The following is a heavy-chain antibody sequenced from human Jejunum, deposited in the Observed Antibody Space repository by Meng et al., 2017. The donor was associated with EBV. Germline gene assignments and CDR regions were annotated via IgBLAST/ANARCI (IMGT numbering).Heavy chain of an antibody. Sequence: VHVPQWGAGRVMPSETPSPTVAVDVGCSSHYYWTWIRQPPGKGVEWIGEINHGGGSIYNPSLKSRVTISVDTPKNQFSLKLSSVTAADTAVYYCARLGGYASGTYYPIDPWGQGTLVTVSS. CDR3: ARLGGYASGTYYPIDP. D-gene: IGHD3-10*01. V-gene: IGHV4-34*01. J-gene: IGHJ5*02. CDR2: INHGGGS. CDR1: VGCSSHYY.